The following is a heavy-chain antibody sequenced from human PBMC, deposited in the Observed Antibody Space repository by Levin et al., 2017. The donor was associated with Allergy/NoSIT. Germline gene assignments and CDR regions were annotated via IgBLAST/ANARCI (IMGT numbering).Heavy chain of an antibody. Sequence: GESLKISCAASGFTFSSYGMHWVRQAPGKGLEWVAVIWYDGSNKYYADSVKGRFTISRDNSKNTLYLQMNSLRAEDTAVYYCARSQPDRNSSSWLNYFDYWGQGTLVTVSS. CDR2: IWYDGSNK. V-gene: IGHV3-33*01. D-gene: IGHD6-13*01. J-gene: IGHJ4*02. CDR3: ARSQPDRNSSSWLNYFDY. CDR1: GFTFSSYG.